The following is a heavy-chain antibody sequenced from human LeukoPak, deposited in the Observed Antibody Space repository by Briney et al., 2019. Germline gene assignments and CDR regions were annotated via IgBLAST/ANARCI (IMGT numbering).Heavy chain of an antibody. CDR3: ARAGMGIAVSQVYWYFDL. CDR2: IYYSGST. J-gene: IGHJ2*01. CDR1: GGSFSGYY. V-gene: IGHV4-59*01. D-gene: IGHD6-19*01. Sequence: SETLSLTCAVYGGSFSGYYWSWIRQPPGKGLEWIGYIYYSGSTNYNPSLKSRVTISVDTSKNQFSLKLSSVTAADTAVYYCARAGMGIAVSQVYWYFDLWGRGTLVTVSS.